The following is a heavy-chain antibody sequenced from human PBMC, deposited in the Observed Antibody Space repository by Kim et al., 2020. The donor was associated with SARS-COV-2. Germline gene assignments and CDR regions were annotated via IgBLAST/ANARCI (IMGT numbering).Heavy chain of an antibody. J-gene: IGHJ6*02. CDR3: ARGLYSGTWNYGMDV. CDR1: GYTFTSHA. Sequence: ASVKVSCKASGYTFTSHAMNWVRQAPGQGLEWMGWINTNTGNPTYAQDFTGRFVFSLDTSVSAAYLQISSLKAEDTAVYYCARGLYSGTWNYGMDVWGQGTAVTVS. D-gene: IGHD6-13*01. CDR2: INTNTGNP. V-gene: IGHV7-4-1*02.